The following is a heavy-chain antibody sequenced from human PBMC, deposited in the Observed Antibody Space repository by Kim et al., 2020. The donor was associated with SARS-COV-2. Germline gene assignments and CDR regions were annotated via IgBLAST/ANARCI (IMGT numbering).Heavy chain of an antibody. V-gene: IGHV3-30-3*01. D-gene: IGHD5-12*01. J-gene: IGHJ6*02. Sequence: GGSLRLSCAASGFTFSSYAMHWVRQAPGKGLEWVAVISYDGSNKYYADSVKGRFTISRDNSKNTLYLQMNSLRAEDTAVYYCARPEGDGYNYLGVFWVSAYGMDVWGQGTTVTVSS. CDR3: ARPEGDGYNYLGVFWVSAYGMDV. CDR2: ISYDGSNK. CDR1: GFTFSSYA.